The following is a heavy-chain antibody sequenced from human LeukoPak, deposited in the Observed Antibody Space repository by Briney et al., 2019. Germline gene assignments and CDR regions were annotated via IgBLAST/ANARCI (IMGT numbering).Heavy chain of an antibody. CDR3: AKDLARITMIVVVITSPSIYGMDV. CDR2: ISYDGSNK. D-gene: IGHD3-22*01. Sequence: GRSLRLSCAASGFTFSSYAMHWVRQAPGKGLEWVAVISYDGSNKYYADSVKGRFTISRDNSKNTLYLQMNSLRAEDTAVYYCAKDLARITMIVVVITSPSIYGMDVWGQGTTVTVSS. CDR1: GFTFSSYA. V-gene: IGHV3-30-3*01. J-gene: IGHJ6*02.